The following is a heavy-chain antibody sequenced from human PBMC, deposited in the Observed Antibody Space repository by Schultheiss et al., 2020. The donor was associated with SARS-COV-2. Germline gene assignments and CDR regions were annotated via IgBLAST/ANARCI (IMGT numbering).Heavy chain of an antibody. CDR3: ARGGGITIFGVAPINNYYYYYYMDV. V-gene: IGHV1-2*02. CDR2: INPNSGGT. Sequence: ASVKVSCKASGYTFTGYYMHWVRQAPGQGLEWMGWINPNSGGTNYAQKFQGRVTMTRDTSISTAHMELSRLRSDDTAVYYCARGGGITIFGVAPINNYYYYYYMDVWGKGTPVTVSS. D-gene: IGHD3-3*01. J-gene: IGHJ6*03. CDR1: GYTFTGYY.